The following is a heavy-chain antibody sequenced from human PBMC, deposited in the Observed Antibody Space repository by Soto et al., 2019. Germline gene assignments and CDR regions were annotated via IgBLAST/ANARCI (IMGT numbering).Heavy chain of an antibody. CDR3: TTDLAWVPIFGVVTHPSYYYYMDV. D-gene: IGHD3-3*01. CDR1: GFTFSNAW. J-gene: IGHJ6*03. V-gene: IGHV3-15*01. Sequence: GGSLRLSCAASGFTFSNAWMSWVRQAPGKGLEWVGRIKSKTDGGTTDYAAPVKGRFTISRVDSTNTLYLQMNSLKTEDTAVYYCTTDLAWVPIFGVVTHPSYYYYMDVWGKGTTVTVSS. CDR2: IKSKTDGGTT.